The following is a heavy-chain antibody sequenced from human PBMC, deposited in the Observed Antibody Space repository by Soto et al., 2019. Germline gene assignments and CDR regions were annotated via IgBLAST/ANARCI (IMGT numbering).Heavy chain of an antibody. D-gene: IGHD3-10*01. J-gene: IGHJ3*02. V-gene: IGHV3-15*01. CDR2: IKSKTDGGTT. CDR3: TTSLQLWFGEPHDAFDI. CDR1: GFTFSNAW. Sequence: GGSLRLSCAASGFTFSNAWMSWVRQAPGKGLEWVGRIKSKTDGGTTDYAAPVKGRFTISRDDSKNTLYLQMNSLKTEDTAVYYCTTSLQLWFGEPHDAFDIWGQGTMVTVSS.